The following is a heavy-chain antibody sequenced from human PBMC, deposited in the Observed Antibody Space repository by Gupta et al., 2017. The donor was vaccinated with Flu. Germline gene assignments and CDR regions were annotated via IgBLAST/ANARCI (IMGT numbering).Heavy chain of an antibody. CDR1: GFTVSSNY. V-gene: IGHV3-53*02. D-gene: IGHD4-17*01. CDR3: ARGKEDYGGTSTDYYYYGMDV. J-gene: IGHJ6*02. CDR2: IYSGGST. Sequence: EVQLVETGGGLLQPGGSLRLSCAASGFTVSSNYMSWVRQAPGKGLEWVSVIYSGGSTYYADSVKGRFTISRDNSKNTLYLQMNSLRAEDTAVYYCARGKEDYGGTSTDYYYYGMDVWGQGTTVTVSS.